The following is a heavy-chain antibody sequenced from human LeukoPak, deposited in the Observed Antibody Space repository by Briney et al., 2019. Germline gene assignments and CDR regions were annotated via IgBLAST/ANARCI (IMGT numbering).Heavy chain of an antibody. CDR2: ISAYNGNT. Sequence: GASVKVSCKASGYTFTSYGISWVRQAPGQGLEWMGWISAYNGNTNYAQKLQGRVTMTTDTSTSTAYMELRSLRSDDTAVYYCARAYTTYSGYDFGYWGQGTLVTVSS. J-gene: IGHJ4*02. V-gene: IGHV1-18*01. D-gene: IGHD5-12*01. CDR1: GYTFTSYG. CDR3: ARAYTTYSGYDFGY.